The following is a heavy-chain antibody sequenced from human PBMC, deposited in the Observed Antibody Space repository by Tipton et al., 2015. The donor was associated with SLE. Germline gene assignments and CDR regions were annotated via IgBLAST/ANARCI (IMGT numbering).Heavy chain of an antibody. Sequence: TLSLTCAVYGGSFSGYYWSWIRQPPGKGLEWIGYIYYSGSTNYNPPLKSRVTISVDTSKNQFSLKLTSVTAADTAVYYCARAATRIEGMDVWGKGTTVTVSS. V-gene: IGHV4-59*08. CDR1: GGSFSGYY. CDR2: IYYSGST. D-gene: IGHD1-26*01. CDR3: ARAATRIEGMDV. J-gene: IGHJ6*03.